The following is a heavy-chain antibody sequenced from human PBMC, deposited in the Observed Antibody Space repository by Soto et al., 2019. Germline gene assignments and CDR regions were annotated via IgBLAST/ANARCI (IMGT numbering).Heavy chain of an antibody. D-gene: IGHD3-22*01. CDR3: ARDRAMIVVVNNWFDP. J-gene: IGHJ5*02. Sequence: GASVKVSCKASGYTFTSYAMHWVRQAPGQRLEWMGWINAGNGNTKYSQKFQGRVTITRDTSASTAYMELSSLRSEDTAVYYCARDRAMIVVVNNWFDPWGQGTLVTVSS. V-gene: IGHV1-3*01. CDR1: GYTFTSYA. CDR2: INAGNGNT.